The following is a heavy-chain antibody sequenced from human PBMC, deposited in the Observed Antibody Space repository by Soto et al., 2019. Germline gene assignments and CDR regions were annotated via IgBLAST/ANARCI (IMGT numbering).Heavy chain of an antibody. Sequence: PSETLSLTCTISGGSISVCYWSWIRQSPRQGLEWIGYVYDNGRPYYSPSLKSRVTISADTSKNQISLKLTSATAADTAVYYCERGVGSSPPRYWGRGTLVTVSS. D-gene: IGHD3-9*01. CDR3: ERGVGSSPPRY. CDR2: VYDNGRP. CDR1: GGSISVCY. V-gene: IGHV4-59*01. J-gene: IGHJ4*02.